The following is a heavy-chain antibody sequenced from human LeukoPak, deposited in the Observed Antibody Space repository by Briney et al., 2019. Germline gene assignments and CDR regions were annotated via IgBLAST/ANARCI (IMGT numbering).Heavy chain of an antibody. D-gene: IGHD6-25*01. Sequence: GGSLRLSCAASGFTFTDSAMTWVRQAPGKGLEWVSAISTSGGDTIYTDSVKDRFTISRDNSKNTLYLQMNTLRAEDTAVYYCARGRPLWYFDLWGRGTLVIVSS. CDR3: ARGRPLWYFDL. CDR2: ISTSGGDT. V-gene: IGHV3-23*01. J-gene: IGHJ2*01. CDR1: GFTFTDSA.